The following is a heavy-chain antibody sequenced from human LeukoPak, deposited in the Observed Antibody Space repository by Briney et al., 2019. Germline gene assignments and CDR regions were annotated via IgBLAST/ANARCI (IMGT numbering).Heavy chain of an antibody. J-gene: IGHJ4*02. CDR3: ARDEVYDSSGYYWVYFDY. CDR2: IYYSGST. CDR1: GGSISSYY. Sequence: SETLSLTCTVSGGSISSYYWSWIRQPPGKGLEWIGYIYYSGSTNYNPSLKSRVTISVDTSKNQFSLKLSSVTAADTAVYYCARDEVYDSSGYYWVYFDYWGQGTLVTVSS. D-gene: IGHD3-22*01. V-gene: IGHV4-59*12.